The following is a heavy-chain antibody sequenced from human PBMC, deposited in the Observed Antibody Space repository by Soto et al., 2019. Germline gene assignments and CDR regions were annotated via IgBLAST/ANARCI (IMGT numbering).Heavy chain of an antibody. Sequence: EVRLLESGGDLVQPGGSLRLSCATSGFNFSTYWLNWVRQVPGKGVVWVSRINSDGRIRDYADSVKGRFTISRDNTKKKLYLHINSLRTADNTVYYCTGDGSQRYYGYFDNWGQGTLVTVSS. V-gene: IGHV3-74*01. CDR2: INSDGRIR. J-gene: IGHJ4*02. CDR3: TGDGSQRYYGYFDN. D-gene: IGHD3-3*01. CDR1: GFNFSTYW.